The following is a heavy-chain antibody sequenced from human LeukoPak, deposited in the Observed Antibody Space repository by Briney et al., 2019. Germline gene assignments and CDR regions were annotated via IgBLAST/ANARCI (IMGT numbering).Heavy chain of an antibody. CDR3: ARDPGWLDFDY. D-gene: IGHD6-19*01. V-gene: IGHV4-4*02. J-gene: IGHJ4*02. Sequence: SGTLSLTCAVSGGSISGSNWWSWVRQPPGKGLEWIGEIYHSGSTNYNPSLKSRVTISVDKSKNQFSLQLNSVTPEDTAVYYCARDPGWLDFDYWGQGTLVTVSS. CDR2: IYHSGST. CDR1: GGSISGSNW.